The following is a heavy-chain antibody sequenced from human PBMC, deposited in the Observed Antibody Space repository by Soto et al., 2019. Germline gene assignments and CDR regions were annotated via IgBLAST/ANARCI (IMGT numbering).Heavy chain of an antibody. CDR2: ISGSGGSI. D-gene: IGHD6-13*01. Sequence: EVQLLQSGGGMLQPGGSLRLSCVASGVTFTSSAMSWVRQAPGKWLEWVSSISGSGGSIYYADSVKGRFIISRDNSKNTLDLQMNSLRADDTAVYYCAKDGNSWDGDYYQYYMDHWGKGTTVTVSS. V-gene: IGHV3-23*01. J-gene: IGHJ6*03. CDR1: GVTFTSSA. CDR3: AKDGNSWDGDYYQYYMDH.